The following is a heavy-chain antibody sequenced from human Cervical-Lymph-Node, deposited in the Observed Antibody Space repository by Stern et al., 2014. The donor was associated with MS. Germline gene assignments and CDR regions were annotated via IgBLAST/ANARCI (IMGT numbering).Heavy chain of an antibody. J-gene: IGHJ4*02. CDR2: SRNIAKSYTT. Sequence: EVQLVESGGGLVQPGGSLRLSCAASGFTFSDYYIDWVRQAPGKGLEWVGRSRNIAKSYTTDYAASVKGRFTISRDDSKQSVYLQMNSLKTEDTAVYYCSRDASGDYWGPGTVVTVSS. V-gene: IGHV3-72*01. CDR3: SRDASGDY. CDR1: GFTFSDYY.